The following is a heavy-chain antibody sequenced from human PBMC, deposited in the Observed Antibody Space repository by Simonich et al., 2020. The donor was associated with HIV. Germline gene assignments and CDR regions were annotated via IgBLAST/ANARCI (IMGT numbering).Heavy chain of an antibody. J-gene: IGHJ5*02. CDR1: GYTFTGYD. D-gene: IGHD3-3*01. CDR2: INPKRGGT. CDR3: ARWGGYYNFYSIYSGNWFDP. V-gene: IGHV1-2*02. Sequence: QMQLVQSGAEVRKPGASVKVSCKASGYTFTGYDVYWVRQAPGKGLEWMGGINPKRGGTNYAKRFQGRVTMTRDTSIITAYMEMSSLTSDDTAVYYCARWGGYYNFYSIYSGNWFDPWGQGTLVIVSS.